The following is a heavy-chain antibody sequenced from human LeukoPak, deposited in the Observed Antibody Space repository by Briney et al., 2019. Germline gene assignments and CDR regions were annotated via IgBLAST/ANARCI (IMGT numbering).Heavy chain of an antibody. CDR3: AKDQSITMVRGIDY. CDR2: ISGSGGST. V-gene: IGHV3-23*01. Sequence: GGSLRLSCAASGFTFSSYAMHWVRQAPGKGLEWVSAISGSGGSTYYADSVKGRFTISRDNSKNTLYLQMNSLRAEDTAVYYCAKDQSITMVRGIDYWGQGTLVTVSS. D-gene: IGHD3-10*01. CDR1: GFTFSSYA. J-gene: IGHJ4*02.